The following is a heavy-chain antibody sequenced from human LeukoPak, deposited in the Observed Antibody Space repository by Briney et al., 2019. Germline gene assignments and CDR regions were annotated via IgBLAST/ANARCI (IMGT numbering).Heavy chain of an antibody. D-gene: IGHD3-10*01. CDR1: GFAFSRHG. J-gene: IGHJ6*03. V-gene: IGHV3-30*02. Sequence: TGGSLRLSCAASGFAFSRHGIHWVRQAPGKGLEWVAFIPYDGSNKFYRDSVKGRFTISRDNSKNTLYLQMNSLRAEDTAAYYCAKGVGGSANYYYMDVWGKGTTVTVSS. CDR2: IPYDGSNK. CDR3: AKGVGGSANYYYMDV.